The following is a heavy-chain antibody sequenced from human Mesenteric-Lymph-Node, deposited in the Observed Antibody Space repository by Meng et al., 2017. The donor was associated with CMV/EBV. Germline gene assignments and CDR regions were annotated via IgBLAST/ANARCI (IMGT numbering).Heavy chain of an antibody. Sequence: GESLKISCAASGFTVSSHYMSWVRQAPGKGLEWVSVIYSGGSTYYADSVKGRFTISRDNSKNTLYLQMNSLRAEDTAVYYCARDLVTGPGDYWGQGTLVTVSS. D-gene: IGHD1-20*01. J-gene: IGHJ4*02. V-gene: IGHV3-53*01. CDR1: GFTVSSHY. CDR2: IYSGGST. CDR3: ARDLVTGPGDY.